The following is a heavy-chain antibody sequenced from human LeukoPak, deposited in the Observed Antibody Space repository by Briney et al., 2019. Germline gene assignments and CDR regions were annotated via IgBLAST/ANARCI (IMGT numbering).Heavy chain of an antibody. D-gene: IGHD3-10*01. J-gene: IGHJ4*02. Sequence: SETLSLTCTVSGGSISSGRYYWSWIRQPAGKGLEWIGYIYYSGSTNYNPSLKSRVNISVHTSKNQFSRKLSSATAADTAVYCCARARIGSRAGYYFDYWGQGTLVTVSS. CDR1: GGSISSGRYY. V-gene: IGHV4-61*10. CDR2: IYYSGST. CDR3: ARARIGSRAGYYFDY.